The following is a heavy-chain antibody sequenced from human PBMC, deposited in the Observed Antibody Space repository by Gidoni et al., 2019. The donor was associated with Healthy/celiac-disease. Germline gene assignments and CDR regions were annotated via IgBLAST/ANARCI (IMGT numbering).Heavy chain of an antibody. Sequence: QVQLQQWGAGLLKPSETLSLTCAVSGGSFSGSYWSWIRQPPGKGLEWIGEINHSGSTNYNPYLKSRVTISVDTSKNQFSLKLSSVTAADTAVYYCARAHAPGLDYWGQGTLVTVSS. V-gene: IGHV4-34*01. CDR3: ARAHAPGLDY. J-gene: IGHJ4*02. CDR2: INHSGST. CDR1: GGSFSGSY.